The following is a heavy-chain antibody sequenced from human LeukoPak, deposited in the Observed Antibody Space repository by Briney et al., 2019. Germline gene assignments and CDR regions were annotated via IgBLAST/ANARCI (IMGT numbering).Heavy chain of an antibody. J-gene: IGHJ6*02. CDR3: ARGGTTAMVWYYYYGMDV. V-gene: IGHV3-48*01. CDR1: GFTFSSYS. Sequence: GGSLRLSCAASGFTFSSYSMNWVRQAPGKGLEWVSYISSSSRTIYYADSVKGRFTISRDNAKNSLYLQMNRLRAEDTAVYYCARGGTTAMVWYYYYGMDVWGQGTTATVSS. CDR2: ISSSSRTI. D-gene: IGHD5-18*01.